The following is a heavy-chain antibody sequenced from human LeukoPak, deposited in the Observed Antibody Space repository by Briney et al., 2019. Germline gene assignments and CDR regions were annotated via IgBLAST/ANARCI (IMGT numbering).Heavy chain of an antibody. V-gene: IGHV4-34*01. J-gene: IGHJ4*02. D-gene: IGHD5-12*01. CDR2: INHSGST. CDR1: GGSFSGYY. Sequence: SETLSLTCAVYGGSFSGYYWSWIRQPPGKGLEWIGEINHSGSTNYNPSLKSRVTISVDTSKNQFSLKLSSVTAADTAVYYCAGTRYSGYDKKPIDYWGQGTLVTVSS. CDR3: AGTRYSGYDKKPIDY.